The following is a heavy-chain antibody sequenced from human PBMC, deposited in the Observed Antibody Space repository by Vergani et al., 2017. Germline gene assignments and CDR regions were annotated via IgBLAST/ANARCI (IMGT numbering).Heavy chain of an antibody. CDR2: ISGSGGST. Sequence: EVQLLESGGGLVQPGGSLRLSCAASGFTFSSYAMSWVRQAPGKGLEWVSAISGSGGSTYYADAVKGRFTISRDNSKNTLYLQMNSLRAEDTAVYYCAKGNDYGDGGYYYYYYYYIDVWGKGTTVTVSS. CDR3: AKGNDYGDGGYYYYYYYYIDV. CDR1: GFTFSSYA. J-gene: IGHJ6*03. D-gene: IGHD4-17*01. V-gene: IGHV3-23*01.